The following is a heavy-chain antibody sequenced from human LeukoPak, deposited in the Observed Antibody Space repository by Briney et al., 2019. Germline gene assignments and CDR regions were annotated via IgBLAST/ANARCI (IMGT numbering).Heavy chain of an antibody. CDR1: GFTFSSYE. CDR3: AREDGDAFDI. D-gene: IGHD5-24*01. Sequence: GGSLRLSCAASGFTFSSYEMDWVRRAPGKGLEGVSYIGSSGASRYYADSVKGRFTISRDNAKNSLYLQMNSLRVEDTAVYYCAREDGDAFDIWGQGTMVSVSS. J-gene: IGHJ3*02. V-gene: IGHV3-48*03. CDR2: IGSSGASR.